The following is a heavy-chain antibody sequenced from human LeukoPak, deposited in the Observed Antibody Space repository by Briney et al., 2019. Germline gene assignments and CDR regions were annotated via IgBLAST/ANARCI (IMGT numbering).Heavy chain of an antibody. V-gene: IGHV3-30-3*01. CDR2: TSSDLNVK. CDR1: GFTFRNYV. CDR3: AREGYYGSGSPPSLYFDY. Sequence: QTGGSLRLSCAASGFTFRNYVIHWVRQAPGKRLEWVAVTSSDLNVKLYADSVKGRFTISRDNSRSTLYLQVSSLRPEDTAIYYCAREGYYGSGSPPSLYFDYWGQGTLVTVSS. J-gene: IGHJ4*02. D-gene: IGHD3-10*01.